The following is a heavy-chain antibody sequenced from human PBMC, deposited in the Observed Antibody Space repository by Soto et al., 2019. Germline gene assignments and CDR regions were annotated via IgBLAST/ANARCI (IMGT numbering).Heavy chain of an antibody. Sequence: EVQLVESGGGLVQPGRSLRLSCAASGFTFDDYARHWVRQAPGKGLEWVSGINWNSDKIGYADSVKGRFTISRDNAKNSLHLQMNSLRAEDTALYYCAKDHLSTVSNYYYFGMDVWGQGTTVTVSS. V-gene: IGHV3-9*01. D-gene: IGHD4-4*01. J-gene: IGHJ6*02. CDR3: AKDHLSTVSNYYYFGMDV. CDR1: GFTFDDYA. CDR2: INWNSDKI.